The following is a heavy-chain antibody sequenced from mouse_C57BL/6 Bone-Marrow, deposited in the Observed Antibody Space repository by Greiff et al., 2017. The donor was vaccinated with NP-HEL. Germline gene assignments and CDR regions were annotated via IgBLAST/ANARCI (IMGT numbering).Heavy chain of an antibody. CDR2: LDPSDSYT. V-gene: IGHV1-69*01. Sequence: QVQLQQPGAELVMPGASVKLSCKASGYTFTSYWMHWVKQRPGQGLEWIGELDPSDSYTNYNQKFKGKSTLTVDNSSSTAYMQLSSLTSEDSAVYYCARESYYGSSYWYFDVWGTGTTVTVSS. D-gene: IGHD1-1*01. CDR3: ARESYYGSSYWYFDV. CDR1: GYTFTSYW. J-gene: IGHJ1*03.